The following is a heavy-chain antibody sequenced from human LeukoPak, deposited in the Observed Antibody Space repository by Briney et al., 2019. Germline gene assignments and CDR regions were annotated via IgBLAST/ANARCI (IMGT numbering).Heavy chain of an antibody. Sequence: PSETLSLTCTVSGGSISSYYWSWIRQPPGKGLEWIGYIYYSGSTNYNPSPKSRVTISVDTSKNQFSLKLSSVTAADTAVYYCARAVSGSYYSYYYYYMDVWGKGTTVTVSS. CDR2: IYYSGST. CDR1: GGSISSYY. D-gene: IGHD1-26*01. V-gene: IGHV4-59*01. CDR3: ARAVSGSYYSYYYYYMDV. J-gene: IGHJ6*03.